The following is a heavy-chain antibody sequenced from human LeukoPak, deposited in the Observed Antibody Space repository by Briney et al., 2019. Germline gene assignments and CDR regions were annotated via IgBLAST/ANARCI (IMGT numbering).Heavy chain of an antibody. Sequence: PGGSLRLSCAASGLTVSSNSMSWVRQAPGKGLEWVSFIYSGGSTYYADSEKGRFTISRDNSKNTLYLQMNSLRAEDTAVYYCAKDPDCTSGICYTFFDYWGQGTLVTVSS. CDR3: AKDPDCTSGICYTFFDY. J-gene: IGHJ4*02. D-gene: IGHD2-8*01. CDR2: IYSGGST. CDR1: GLTVSSNS. V-gene: IGHV3-53*01.